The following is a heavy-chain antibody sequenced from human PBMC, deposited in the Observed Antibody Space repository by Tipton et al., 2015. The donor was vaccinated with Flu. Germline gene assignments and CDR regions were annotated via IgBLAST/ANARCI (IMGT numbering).Heavy chain of an antibody. CDR3: ARDRKEILTGSPRYYYGMDV. CDR1: GGSISSYY. CDR2: IYYSGST. Sequence: TLSLTCTVSGGSISSYYWSWIRQPPGKGLEWSGYIYYSGSTNYNPSLKSRVTISVDTSKNQFSLKLSSVTAADTAVYYCARDRKEILTGSPRYYYGMDVWGQGTTGTVSS. V-gene: IGHV4-59*01. J-gene: IGHJ6*02. D-gene: IGHD3-9*01.